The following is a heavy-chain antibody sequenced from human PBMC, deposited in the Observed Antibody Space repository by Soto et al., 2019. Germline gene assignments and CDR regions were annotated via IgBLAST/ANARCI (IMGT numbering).Heavy chain of an antibody. J-gene: IGHJ4*02. CDR3: ATHYDFWSGYRTDNSYYFDY. CDR1: GFTFSSYW. V-gene: IGHV3-7*05. Sequence: GGSLRLSCAASGFTFSSYWMSWVRQAPGKGLEWVANIKQDGSEKYYVDSVKGRFTISRDNAKNSLYLQMNSLRAEDTAVYYCATHYDFWSGYRTDNSYYFDYWGQGTLVTVSS. D-gene: IGHD3-3*01. CDR2: IKQDGSEK.